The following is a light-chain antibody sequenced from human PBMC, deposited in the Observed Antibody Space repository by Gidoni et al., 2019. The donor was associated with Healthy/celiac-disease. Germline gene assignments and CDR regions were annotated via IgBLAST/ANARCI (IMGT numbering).Light chain of an antibody. CDR1: RSVLYSSNNQDY. CDR2: WAS. Sequence: DIVMTQSPDYLAVSLGERATINCKSSRSVLYSSNNQDYLAWYQQKPGQPPKLLIYWASTRESGVPDRFSGSGSGTDFTLTISSLQAEDVAVYYCQQYYSSPLAFGQGTRLEIK. CDR3: QQYYSSPLA. J-gene: IGKJ5*01. V-gene: IGKV4-1*01.